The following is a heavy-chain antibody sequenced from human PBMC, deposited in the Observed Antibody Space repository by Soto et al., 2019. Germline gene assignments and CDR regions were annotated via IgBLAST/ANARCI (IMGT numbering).Heavy chain of an antibody. D-gene: IGHD3-3*02. CDR1: GGSFSPNY. J-gene: IGHJ5*02. Sequence: SETLSLTCTVSGGSFSPNYWSWIRQPPGKGLEWVGYIYYDGTARHNPSLKSPVTISLETSRNQFSLSLRSVTAADTAVYFCVRRGRTSNGDWFDLWGQGILVTVSS. V-gene: IGHV4-59*12. CDR3: VRRGRTSNGDWFDL. CDR2: IYYDGTA.